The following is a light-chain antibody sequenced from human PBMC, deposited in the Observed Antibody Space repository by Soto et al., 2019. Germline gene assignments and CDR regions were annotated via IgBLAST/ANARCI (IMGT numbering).Light chain of an antibody. Sequence: EIMLTQSPATLSLSPGERATVSCRASQSVSIYLAWYQQKPGQAPRLLMYNASNRATGIPARFSGSGSGTDFTLTISSLEPEVCVVYYCKKRSNLPRATFGQGRGREVK. J-gene: IGKJ5*01. CDR2: NAS. V-gene: IGKV3-11*01. CDR1: QSVSIY. CDR3: KKRSNLPRAT.